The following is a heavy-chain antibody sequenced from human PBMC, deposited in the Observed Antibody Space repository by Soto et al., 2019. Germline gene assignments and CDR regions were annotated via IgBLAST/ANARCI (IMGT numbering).Heavy chain of an antibody. D-gene: IGHD3-22*01. CDR1: GFSFINHA. V-gene: IGHV3-23*01. CDR3: AKDRLMLTMVVVGAFDF. Sequence: GGSLRLSCAASGFSFINHAMTWVRQAPGKGLEWVSGISGSGSTTHYADSVKGRFTISRDNSKDTLYLQMNSLRADDTAVYFCAKDRLMLTMVVVGAFDFWGLGTMVTVSS. CDR2: ISGSGSTT. J-gene: IGHJ3*01.